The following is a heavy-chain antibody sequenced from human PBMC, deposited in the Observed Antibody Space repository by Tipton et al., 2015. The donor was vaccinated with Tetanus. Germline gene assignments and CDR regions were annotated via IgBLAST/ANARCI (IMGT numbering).Heavy chain of an antibody. J-gene: IGHJ2*01. CDR2: IYPGDSDA. CDR3: ARRLGPYTGDQVWHFDL. CDR1: GHNSRSYW. Sequence: QLVQSGAEVRKAGESLKISCKVSGHNSRSYWISWVRQMPGKGLEWMGIIYPGDSDATYSPSFQGQVTISADKSISTAYLQWRSLKASATATYYCARRLGPYTGDQVWHFDLWGRGTLVTVSS. D-gene: IGHD7-27*01. V-gene: IGHV5-51*01.